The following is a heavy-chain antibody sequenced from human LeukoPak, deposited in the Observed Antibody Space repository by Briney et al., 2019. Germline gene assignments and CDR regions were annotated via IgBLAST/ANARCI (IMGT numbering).Heavy chain of an antibody. CDR2: IKTNAEGGTL. J-gene: IGHJ4*02. CDR1: GFTYSNVW. CDR3: TTGIDDEGGY. D-gene: IGHD3-3*02. V-gene: IGHV3-15*07. Sequence: GGSLRLSCAASGFTYSNVWMNWVRQAPGKGLEWVGRIKTNAEGGTLDYTAPVKGRFTISRDDSKNTLYLQMDILEVEDTGMYYCTTGIDDEGGYWGQGTLVTVSS.